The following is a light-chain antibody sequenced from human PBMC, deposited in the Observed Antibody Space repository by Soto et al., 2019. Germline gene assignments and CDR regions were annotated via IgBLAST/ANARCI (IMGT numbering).Light chain of an antibody. V-gene: IGLV2-14*01. Sequence: QSALTQPASVSGSPGQSIAISCTGTSSDVGGYNYVSWYQQHPGKAPKLMIYDVTNRPSGVSSRFSGSKSGNTASLTISGLQAEDEADYYCSSYTSNSTGVFGGGTQLTVL. J-gene: IGLJ3*02. CDR2: DVT. CDR3: SSYTSNSTGV. CDR1: SSDVGGYNY.